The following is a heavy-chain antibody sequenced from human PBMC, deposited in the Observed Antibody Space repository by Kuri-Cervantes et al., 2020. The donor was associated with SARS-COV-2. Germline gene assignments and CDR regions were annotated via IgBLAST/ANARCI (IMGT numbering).Heavy chain of an antibody. D-gene: IGHD3-22*01. Sequence: ESLKISCTVSSDSITSYYWGWIRQPPGKGLEWIGSIYYSGSTYYNPSLKSRVTISVDTSKNQFSLKLSSVTAADTAVYYCASAQGPYYYDSSGYYRFDYWGQGTLVTVSS. CDR2: IYYSGST. CDR3: ASAQGPYYYDSSGYYRFDY. V-gene: IGHV4-39*01. J-gene: IGHJ4*02. CDR1: SDSITSYY.